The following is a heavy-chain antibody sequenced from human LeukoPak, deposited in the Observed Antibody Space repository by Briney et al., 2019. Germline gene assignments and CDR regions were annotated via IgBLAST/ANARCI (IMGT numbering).Heavy chain of an antibody. Sequence: SETLSLTCTVSGYSISSGYYWGWIRQPPGKGLEWIGSIYYSGSTYYNPSLKSRVTISVDTSKNQFSLKLSSVTAADTAVYYCARLGYYDSSGYPWVWFDPWGQGTLVTVSS. V-gene: IGHV4-38-2*02. J-gene: IGHJ5*02. CDR1: GYSISSGYY. CDR2: IYYSGST. D-gene: IGHD3-22*01. CDR3: ARLGYYDSSGYPWVWFDP.